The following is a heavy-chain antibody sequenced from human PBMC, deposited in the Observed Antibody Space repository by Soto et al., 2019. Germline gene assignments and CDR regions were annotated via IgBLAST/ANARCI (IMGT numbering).Heavy chain of an antibody. CDR3: ARSRRDYDFWSGYYDRDAFDI. J-gene: IGHJ3*02. CDR1: GFTFSSYS. D-gene: IGHD3-3*01. V-gene: IGHV3-48*01. CDR2: ISSSSSTI. Sequence: GGSLRLSCAASGFTFSSYSMNWVRQAPGKGLEWVSYISSSSSTIYYADSVKGRFTISRDNAKNSLYLQMNSLRAEDTAVYYCARSRRDYDFWSGYYDRDAFDIWGQGTMVTVSS.